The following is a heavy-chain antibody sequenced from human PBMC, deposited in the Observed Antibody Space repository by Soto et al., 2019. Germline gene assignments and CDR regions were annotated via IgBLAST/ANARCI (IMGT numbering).Heavy chain of an antibody. Sequence: PGGSLRLSCAASGFTFTRYSMNWVRQAPGKGLEWVSSISSTTNYVYYADSMKGRFTVSRDNAKNSVYLEMNSLSAEDTAVYYCARESEDLTSNFDYWGQGTLVTVSS. CDR3: ARESEDLTSNFDY. CDR1: GFTFTRYS. V-gene: IGHV3-21*01. CDR2: ISSTTNYV. J-gene: IGHJ4*02.